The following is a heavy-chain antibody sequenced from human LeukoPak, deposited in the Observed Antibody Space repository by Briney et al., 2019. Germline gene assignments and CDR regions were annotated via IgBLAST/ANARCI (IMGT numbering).Heavy chain of an antibody. Sequence: SVKVSCKASGFTFISSAMQWVRQARGQRLEWIGWIVVGSGNTNYAQKFQERVTITRDMSTSTVYMEVNSLRAEDTAVYYCARDFHNSDWYMPGYWGQGTLVTVSS. V-gene: IGHV1-58*02. D-gene: IGHD6-19*01. CDR3: ARDFHNSDWYMPGY. CDR1: GFTFISSA. CDR2: IVVGSGNT. J-gene: IGHJ4*02.